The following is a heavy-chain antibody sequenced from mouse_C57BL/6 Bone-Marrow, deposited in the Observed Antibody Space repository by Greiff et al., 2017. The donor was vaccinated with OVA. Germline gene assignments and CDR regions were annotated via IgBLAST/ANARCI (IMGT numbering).Heavy chain of an antibody. CDR2: ISNGGGST. D-gene: IGHD3-2*02. CDR1: GFTFSDYY. V-gene: IGHV5-12*01. J-gene: IGHJ2*01. CDR3: ARQGAQSYFDY. Sequence: EVKLVESGGGLVQPGGSLKLSCAASGFTFSDYYMYWVRQTPEKRLEWVAYISNGGGSTYYPDTVKGRFTISRDNAKNTLYLQMSRLKSEDTARYYCARQGAQSYFDYWGQGTTLTVSS.